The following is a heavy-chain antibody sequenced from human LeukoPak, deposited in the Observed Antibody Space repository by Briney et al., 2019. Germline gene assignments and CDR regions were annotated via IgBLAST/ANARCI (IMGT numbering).Heavy chain of an antibody. J-gene: IGHJ4*02. Sequence: GESLKISCKGSGYSFTNYWIGWVRQMPGKGLEWMGIIYSGDSDNRYSPSFQGQVTLLVDKFISTANLQWSSLKASDTAMYYCARREVGPTLPDYWGQGTLVTVSS. V-gene: IGHV5-51*01. CDR1: GYSFTNYW. CDR3: ARREVGPTLPDY. CDR2: IYSGDSDN. D-gene: IGHD1-26*01.